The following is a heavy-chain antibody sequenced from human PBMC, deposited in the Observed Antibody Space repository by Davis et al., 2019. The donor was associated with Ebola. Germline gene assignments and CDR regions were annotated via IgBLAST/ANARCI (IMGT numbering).Heavy chain of an antibody. V-gene: IGHV4-4*02. CDR2: IYHSGST. Sequence: PSETLSLTCAVSGGSISSSNWWRWVRQPPGKGLEWIGEIYHSGSTNYNPSLKSRVTISVDKSKNQFSLKLSAVTAADTAVYYCARGWDDSSGYYLDYWGQGTLVTVSS. J-gene: IGHJ4*02. CDR3: ARGWDDSSGYYLDY. CDR1: GGSISSSNW. D-gene: IGHD3-22*01.